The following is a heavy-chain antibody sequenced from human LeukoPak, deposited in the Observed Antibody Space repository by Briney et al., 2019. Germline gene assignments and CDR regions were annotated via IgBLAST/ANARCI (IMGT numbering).Heavy chain of an antibody. D-gene: IGHD6-13*01. CDR3: ARAGYSSSWYGNYYYGMDV. CDR2: INHSGST. CDR1: GGSFSGYY. Sequence: SETLSLTCAVYGGSFSGYYWSWIRQPPGKGLEWIGEINHSGSTNYNPSLKSRVTISVDTSKNQFSLKLSSVTAADTAVYYCARAGYSSSWYGNYYYGMDVWGQGTTVTASS. J-gene: IGHJ6*02. V-gene: IGHV4-34*01.